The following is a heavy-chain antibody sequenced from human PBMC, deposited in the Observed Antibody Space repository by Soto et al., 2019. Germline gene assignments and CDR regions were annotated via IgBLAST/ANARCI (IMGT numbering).Heavy chain of an antibody. CDR1: GITFSRYV. J-gene: IGHJ4*02. V-gene: IGHV3-23*01. CDR2: INSNGGST. D-gene: IGHD2-2*01. Sequence: EVQLLESGGGLVQPGGSLRLSCVASGITFSRYVMTWVRQAPGKGLEWVSTINSNGGSTYYTDSVKGRFTISRDNSKTSLYLQMNRLRAADTTVYFCARVPDLGYCSRTSCLYYFDYWGQGALVTVSS. CDR3: ARVPDLGYCSRTSCLYYFDY.